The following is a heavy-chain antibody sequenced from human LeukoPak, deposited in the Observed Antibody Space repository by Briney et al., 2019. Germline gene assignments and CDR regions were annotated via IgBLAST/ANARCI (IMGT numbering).Heavy chain of an antibody. J-gene: IGHJ4*02. CDR1: GGTFTIYA. D-gene: IGHD1-20*01. CDR3: ARGALTGFPLDY. CDR2: IIPIFGTA. V-gene: IGHV1-69*05. Sequence: ASVKVSCKASGGTFTIYAIRWVRQAPGEGREWMGGIIPIFGTANYAQKFQGRVTITTDESTSTAYMELSSLRSEDTAVYYCARGALTGFPLDYWGQGTLVTVSS.